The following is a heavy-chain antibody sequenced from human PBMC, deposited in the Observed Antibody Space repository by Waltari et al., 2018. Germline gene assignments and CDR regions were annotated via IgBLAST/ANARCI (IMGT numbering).Heavy chain of an antibody. D-gene: IGHD6-19*01. CDR3: AIIQSEQWLVQGDNWFDP. V-gene: IGHV4-59*01. J-gene: IGHJ5*02. CDR2: IYYSGST. CDR1: GGSISSYY. Sequence: QVQLQESGPGLVKPSETLSLTCTVSGGSISSYYWSWIRRPPGKGLEWIGYIYYSGSTNYNPSLKSRVTISVDTSKNQFSLKLSSVTAADTAVYYCAIIQSEQWLVQGDNWFDPWGQGTLVTVSS.